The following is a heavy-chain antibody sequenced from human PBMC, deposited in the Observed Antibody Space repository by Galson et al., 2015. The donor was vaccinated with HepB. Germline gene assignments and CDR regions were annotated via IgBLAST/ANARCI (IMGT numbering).Heavy chain of an antibody. CDR3: ARDQSGSYRAFDI. CDR1: GDSVSSNSAA. Sequence: CAISGDSVSSNSAAWNWIRQSPSRGLEWLGRTYYRSEWYYDYAVSVKSRISIKPDTSKNQFSLKLSSVTAADTAVYYCARDQSGSYRAFDIWGQGTMVTVSS. D-gene: IGHD1-26*01. CDR2: TYYRSEWYY. J-gene: IGHJ3*02. V-gene: IGHV6-1*01.